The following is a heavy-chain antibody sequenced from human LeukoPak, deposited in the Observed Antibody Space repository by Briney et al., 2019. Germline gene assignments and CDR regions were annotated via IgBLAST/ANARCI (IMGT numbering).Heavy chain of an antibody. CDR2: IFPIFATA. CDR1: GGTFSSYA. Sequence: ASVKVSCKASGGTFSSYAISWVRQAPGQGLEWMGGIFPIFATANYAQKFQGRVTINADESTSTAYMELSSLRSEDTAVYYCARGGYSSSWYYFDYWGQGTLVTVSS. J-gene: IGHJ4*02. D-gene: IGHD6-13*01. CDR3: ARGGYSSSWYYFDY. V-gene: IGHV1-69*13.